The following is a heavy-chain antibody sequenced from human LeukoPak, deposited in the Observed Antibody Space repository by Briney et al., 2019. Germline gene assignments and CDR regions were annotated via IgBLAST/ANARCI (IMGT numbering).Heavy chain of an antibody. D-gene: IGHD2-15*01. Sequence: SETLSLTCTVSGGSISSYYWSWIRQPPGKGLEWIGYIYYSGSTNYNPSLKSRVTISVDTSKNQFSLKLSSVTAADTAVYYCARVEGYCSGGSCYYFDYWGQGTLVTVSS. CDR3: ARVEGYCSGGSCYYFDY. CDR1: GGSISSYY. V-gene: IGHV4-59*12. J-gene: IGHJ4*02. CDR2: IYYSGST.